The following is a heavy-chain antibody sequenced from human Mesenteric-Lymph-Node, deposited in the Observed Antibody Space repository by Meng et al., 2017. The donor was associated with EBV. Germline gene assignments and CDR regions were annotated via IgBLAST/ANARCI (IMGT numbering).Heavy chain of an antibody. CDR2: IIHCGSP. J-gene: IGHJ4*02. D-gene: IGHD2-8*02. Sequence: QVELQQWGAGMLKPSEILSLSCAGNGGSVSGAYWNWIRQPPGKGLEWIGEIIHCGSPSYNPSLKSRVTISIDTSKNQFSLMLSSVTAADTAVYYCARRPTGIDYWGQGTLVTVSS. CDR3: ARRPTGIDY. CDR1: GGSVSGAY. V-gene: IGHV4-34*12.